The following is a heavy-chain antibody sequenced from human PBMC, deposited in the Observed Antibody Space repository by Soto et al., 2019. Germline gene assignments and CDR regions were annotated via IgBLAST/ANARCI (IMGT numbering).Heavy chain of an antibody. CDR1: GYSFTSYW. V-gene: IGHV5-51*01. CDR3: ARKARYTWNYDPLSNNWFDP. D-gene: IGHD1-7*01. CDR2: IYPGDSDT. J-gene: IGHJ5*02. Sequence: GEALKISCKDSGYSFTSYWIGWVRQMPGKGLEWMGIIYPGDSDTRYSPSFQGQVTISADKSISTAYLQWSSLKASDTAMYYCARKARYTWNYDPLSNNWFDPWGQGTLVTVSS.